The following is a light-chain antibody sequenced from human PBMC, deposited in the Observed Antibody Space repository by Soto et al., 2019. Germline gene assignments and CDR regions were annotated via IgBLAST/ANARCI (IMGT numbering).Light chain of an antibody. CDR3: CSYAGVNTFYV. J-gene: IGLJ1*01. Sequence: QSVLTQPASVSGSPGQSITISCTGTSSDVGSYNLVSWYQQHPGKAPKLMIYGVSKRPSGVSDRFSGSKSGDTASLTISGLQAEDEADYCCCSYAGVNTFYVFGTGTKVTV. CDR2: GVS. V-gene: IGLV2-23*02. CDR1: SSDVGSYNL.